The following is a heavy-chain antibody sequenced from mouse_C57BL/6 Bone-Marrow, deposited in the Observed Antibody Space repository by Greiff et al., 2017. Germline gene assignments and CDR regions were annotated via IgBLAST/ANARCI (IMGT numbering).Heavy chain of an antibody. V-gene: IGHV1-69*01. CDR1: GYTFTSYW. D-gene: IGHD1-1*01. CDR3: ARPYYYGSSQSRFAY. CDR2: IDPSDSYT. Sequence: QVQLQQPGAELVMPGASVKLSCKASGYTFTSYWMHWVKQRPGQGLEWIGEIDPSDSYTNYNQKFKGKSTLTVDKSSSTAYMQLSSLTSEDSAVYYCARPYYYGSSQSRFAYWGQGTLVTVSA. J-gene: IGHJ3*01.